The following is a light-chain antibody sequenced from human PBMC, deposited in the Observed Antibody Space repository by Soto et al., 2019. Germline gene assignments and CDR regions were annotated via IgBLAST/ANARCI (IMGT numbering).Light chain of an antibody. CDR2: CAS. CDR3: QQYSHWPPWT. V-gene: IGKV3-15*01. CDR1: QNVGGH. J-gene: IGKJ1*01. Sequence: EIVLTQSPTTLSVSPGERATLSCRASQNVGGHLAWFQQRPGQAPRLLIFCASNRATGTPDKFIGSGSGTDFTLTINSLQSEDFAVYYCQQYSHWPPWTFGQGTKVEI.